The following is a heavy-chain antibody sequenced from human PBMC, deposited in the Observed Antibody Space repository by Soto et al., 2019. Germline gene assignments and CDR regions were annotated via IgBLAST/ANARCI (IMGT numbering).Heavy chain of an antibody. D-gene: IGHD3-10*01. Sequence: QVQLVQSGAEVKKPGASVKVSCKASGYTFTHYHITWVRQAPGQGLELMGWISAYNNNTSYAQKLQGRATMTTDTSTSSADMELRSRRSDDTAVYDCAREARGQAYYWGQGTPVTVSS. V-gene: IGHV1-18*01. CDR1: GYTFTHYH. CDR2: ISAYNNNT. CDR3: AREARGQAYY. J-gene: IGHJ4*02.